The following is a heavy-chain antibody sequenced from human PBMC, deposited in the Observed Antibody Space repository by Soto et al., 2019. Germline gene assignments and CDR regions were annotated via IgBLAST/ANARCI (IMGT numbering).Heavy chain of an antibody. V-gene: IGHV3-30-3*01. D-gene: IGHD3-22*01. CDR3: VKELVVIPYYFDY. J-gene: IGHJ4*02. Sequence: GGSLRLSCAASGFTFSSYAMHWVRQAPGKGLEWVAVISYDGSNKYYADSVKGRFTISRDNSKNTLYLQMNSLRAEDTAVYYCVKELVVIPYYFDYWGQGTLVTVSS. CDR2: ISYDGSNK. CDR1: GFTFSSYA.